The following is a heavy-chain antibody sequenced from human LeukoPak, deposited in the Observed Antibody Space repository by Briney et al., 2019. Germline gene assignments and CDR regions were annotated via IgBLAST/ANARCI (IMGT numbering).Heavy chain of an antibody. CDR3: ARDYAVAGFFDY. V-gene: IGHV3-21*01. D-gene: IGHD6-19*01. J-gene: IGHJ4*02. Sequence: GGSLRLSCAASGFTFSSYSMNWVRQAPGKGLEWVSSISSSSSYIYYADSVKGRFTISRDNAKNSLYLQMNSLRAEDTAVYHCARDYAVAGFFDYWGQGTLVTVSS. CDR2: ISSSSSYI. CDR1: GFTFSSYS.